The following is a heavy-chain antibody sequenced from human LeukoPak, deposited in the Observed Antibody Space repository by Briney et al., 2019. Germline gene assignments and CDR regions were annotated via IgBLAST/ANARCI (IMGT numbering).Heavy chain of an antibody. Sequence: PSETLSLTCSVSGGSITSYYWSWIRQPPGKGLEWIGYIYYSGSTNYNPSLKSRVTISVDTSKNQFSPKLSSVTATDTAVYYCARDYGGKFDYWGQGILVTVSS. CDR3: ARDYGGKFDY. CDR2: IYYSGST. D-gene: IGHD4-23*01. V-gene: IGHV4-59*01. CDR1: GGSITSYY. J-gene: IGHJ4*02.